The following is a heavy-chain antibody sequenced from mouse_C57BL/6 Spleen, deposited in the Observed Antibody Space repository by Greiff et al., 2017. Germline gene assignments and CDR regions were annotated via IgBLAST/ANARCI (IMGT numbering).Heavy chain of an antibody. D-gene: IGHD2-1*01. Sequence: DVQLVESEGGLVQPGSSMKLSCTASGFTFSDYYMAWVRQVPEQGLEWVANINSDGSSTYYPDSLKSRFIISGDTAKNILYLQMSSLTSEDTATYYCAKDSFYGNYDYWGQGTTVTVSS. CDR2: INSDGSST. J-gene: IGHJ2*01. CDR3: AKDSFYGNYDY. CDR1: GFTFSDYY. V-gene: IGHV5-16*01.